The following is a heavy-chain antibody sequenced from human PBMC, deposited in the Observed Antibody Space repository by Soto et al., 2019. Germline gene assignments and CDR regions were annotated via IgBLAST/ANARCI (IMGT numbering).Heavy chain of an antibody. V-gene: IGHV4-31*03. CDR2: IYYSGST. D-gene: IGHD3-3*01. Sequence: SETLSLTCTVSGGSISSGGYYWSWIRQHPGKGLEWIGYIYYSGSTYYNPSLKSRVTISVDTSKNQFSLKLSSVTAADTAVYYCARGRYDFWSGDYYYYYMAVWGKGTTVTVSS. CDR1: GGSISSGGYY. J-gene: IGHJ6*03. CDR3: ARGRYDFWSGDYYYYYMAV.